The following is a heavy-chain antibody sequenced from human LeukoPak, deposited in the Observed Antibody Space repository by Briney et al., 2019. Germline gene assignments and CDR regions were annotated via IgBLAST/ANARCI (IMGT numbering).Heavy chain of an antibody. J-gene: IGHJ4*02. CDR1: GFTFSSYW. V-gene: IGHV3-7*01. D-gene: IGHD6-13*01. CDR2: IKQDGSEK. CDR3: AREEKGIEAFDDY. Sequence: GGSLRLSCAASGFTFSSYWMSWVRQAPGKGLEWVANIKQDGSEKYYVDSEKGRFTISRDNAKNSLYLQMNSLRAEDTAVYYCAREEKGIEAFDDYWGQGTLVTVSS.